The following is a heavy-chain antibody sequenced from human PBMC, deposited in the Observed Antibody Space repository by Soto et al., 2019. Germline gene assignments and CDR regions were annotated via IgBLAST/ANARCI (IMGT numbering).Heavy chain of an antibody. Sequence: AGGSLRLSCTASGFSFFNYGFAWIRQAPGKGLEWVAVVTYDSSEKYYADSVKGRFTISRDNSKNTVYLQMDSLQHNDSALYYCGKAGGSELRYFDWPEVGVWGQGTLVTVS. CDR3: GKAGGSELRYFDWPEVGV. CDR1: GFSFFNYG. D-gene: IGHD3-9*01. V-gene: IGHV3-30*18. J-gene: IGHJ4*02. CDR2: VTYDSSEK.